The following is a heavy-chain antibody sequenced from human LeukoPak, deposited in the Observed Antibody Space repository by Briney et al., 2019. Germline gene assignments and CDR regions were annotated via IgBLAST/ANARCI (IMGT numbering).Heavy chain of an antibody. Sequence: GGSLRLSCAASGFTFDDYAMHWVRQAPGKGLEWVSLISWDGGSTYYADSVKGRFTISRDNSKNSLYLQMNSLRAEDTALYYCAKDYGYSSSGMGDFMDVWGKGTTVTVSS. CDR2: ISWDGGST. D-gene: IGHD6-13*01. CDR3: AKDYGYSSSGMGDFMDV. V-gene: IGHV3-43D*03. CDR1: GFTFDDYA. J-gene: IGHJ6*03.